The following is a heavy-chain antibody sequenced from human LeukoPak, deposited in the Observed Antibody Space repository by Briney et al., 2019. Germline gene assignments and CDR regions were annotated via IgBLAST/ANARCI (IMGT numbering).Heavy chain of an antibody. J-gene: IGHJ4*02. CDR3: ARVDYGGNSGDY. D-gene: IGHD4-23*01. Sequence: SETLSLTCAVYGGSFSGYYWSWIRHPPGKGLEWIGEINHSGSTNYNPSLKSRVTISVDTSKNQFSLKLSSVTAADTAVYYCARVDYGGNSGDYWGQGTLVTVSS. CDR1: GGSFSGYY. CDR2: INHSGST. V-gene: IGHV4-34*01.